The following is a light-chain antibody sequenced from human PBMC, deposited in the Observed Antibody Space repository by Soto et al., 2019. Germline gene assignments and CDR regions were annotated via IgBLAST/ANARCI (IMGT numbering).Light chain of an antibody. V-gene: IGKV3-11*01. CDR2: DAS. Sequence: EIVLTQSPATLSLSPGERATLSCRASQSVSTYLAWYQQKPGQAPRLLIYDASNRATGLPARFSGSGSGTDFTLTIRRLEPEDFAVYYWQQRSNWPPYTFGQGTKLEIK. CDR3: QQRSNWPPYT. CDR1: QSVSTY. J-gene: IGKJ2*01.